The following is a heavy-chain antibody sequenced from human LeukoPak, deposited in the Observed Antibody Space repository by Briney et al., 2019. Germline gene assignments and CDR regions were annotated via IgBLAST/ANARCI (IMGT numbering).Heavy chain of an antibody. CDR2: IIPIFGTA. V-gene: IGHV1-69*13. J-gene: IGHJ4*02. Sequence: SVKVSCKASGYTFTSYGISWVRQAPGQGLEWMGGIIPIFGTANYAQKFQGRVTITADESTSTAYMELSSLRSKDTAVYYCARPSVVVPGGLDYWGQGTLVTVSS. CDR1: GYTFTSYG. CDR3: ARPSVVVPGGLDY. D-gene: IGHD2-2*01.